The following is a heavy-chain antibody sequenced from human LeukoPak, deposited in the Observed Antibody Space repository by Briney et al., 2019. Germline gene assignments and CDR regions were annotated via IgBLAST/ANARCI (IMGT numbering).Heavy chain of an antibody. CDR3: ARSLSPVTTYYFDY. J-gene: IGHJ4*02. CDR2: ISAYNGNT. CDR1: GYTFTSYG. Sequence: ASVKVSCKASGYTFTSYGISWVRQAPGQGLEWMGWISAYNGNTNYAQNLQGRVTMTTDTSTSTAYMELRSLRSDDTAVYYCARSLSPVTTYYFDYWGQGTLVTVSS. D-gene: IGHD4-17*01. V-gene: IGHV1-18*01.